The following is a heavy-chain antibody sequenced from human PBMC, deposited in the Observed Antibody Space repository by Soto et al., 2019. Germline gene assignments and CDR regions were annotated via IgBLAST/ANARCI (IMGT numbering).Heavy chain of an antibody. Sequence: ASVKVSCKISGHTLTEFSIHWVRQAPQQGPEWMGEIGPESGATRYAEKFRGRVTMTMDTSITTVYMELRNLSPDDTAVYYCGRGRSGQIVIFHWGQGTPVTVSA. J-gene: IGHJ4*02. CDR3: GRGRSGQIVIFH. D-gene: IGHD1-26*01. CDR2: IGPESGAT. V-gene: IGHV1-2*02. CDR1: GHTLTEFS.